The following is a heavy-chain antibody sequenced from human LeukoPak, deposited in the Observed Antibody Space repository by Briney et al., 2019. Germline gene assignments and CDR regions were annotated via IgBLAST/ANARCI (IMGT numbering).Heavy chain of an antibody. D-gene: IGHD1-1*01. V-gene: IGHV3-23*01. Sequence: AGSLRLSCAASGFTFSSYAMSWVRQAPGKGLEWVSAISGSGGSTYYADSVKGRFTISRDNSKNTLYLQMNSLRAEDTAVYYCAKDGTDYYYYGMDVWGKGTTVTVSS. CDR2: ISGSGGST. CDR1: GFTFSSYA. J-gene: IGHJ6*04. CDR3: AKDGTDYYYYGMDV.